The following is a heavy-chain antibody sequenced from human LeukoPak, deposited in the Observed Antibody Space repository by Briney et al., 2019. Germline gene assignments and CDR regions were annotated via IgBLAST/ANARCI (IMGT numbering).Heavy chain of an antibody. J-gene: IGHJ5*02. D-gene: IGHD1-26*01. CDR3: AADRGLDRRIRSGSYGSNWFDP. CDR2: INPSGGST. V-gene: IGHV1-46*01. CDR1: GYTFTSYY. Sequence: GASVKVSCKASGYTFTSYYMHWVRQAPGQGLEWMGIINPSGGSTSYAQKFQGRVTMTRDTSTSTVYMELSSLRSEDTAVYYCAADRGLDRRIRSGSYGSNWFDPWGQGTLVTVSS.